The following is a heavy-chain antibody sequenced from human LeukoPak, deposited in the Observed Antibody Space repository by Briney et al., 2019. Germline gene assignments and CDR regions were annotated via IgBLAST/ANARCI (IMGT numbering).Heavy chain of an antibody. CDR2: INHSGST. V-gene: IGHV4-34*01. CDR3: ARGRGYTYYQ. Sequence: SETLSLTCAVYGGSFSGYYWSWIRQPPGKGLEWIGEINHSGSTDYNPSLKSRVTMSVDTSKKQSSLKLSSVTAADTAVYFCARGRGYTYYQWGQGTLVIVSS. CDR1: GGSFSGYY. D-gene: IGHD5-18*01. J-gene: IGHJ4*02.